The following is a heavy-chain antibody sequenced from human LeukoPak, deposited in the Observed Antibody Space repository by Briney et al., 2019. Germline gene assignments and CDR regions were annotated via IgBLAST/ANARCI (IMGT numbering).Heavy chain of an antibody. J-gene: IGHJ4*02. CDR2: ISYDGSNK. CDR3: AKEQYYYDSSGPYFDY. V-gene: IGHV3-30*04. CDR1: GFTFSSYA. D-gene: IGHD3-22*01. Sequence: GGSLRLSCAASGFTFSSYAMHWVRQAPGKGLEWVAVISYDGSNKYYADFVKGRFTISRDNSKNTLYLQMNSLRAEDTAVYYCAKEQYYYDSSGPYFDYWGQGTLVTVSS.